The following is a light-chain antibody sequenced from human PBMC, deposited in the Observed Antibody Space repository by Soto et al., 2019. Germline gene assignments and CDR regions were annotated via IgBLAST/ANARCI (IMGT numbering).Light chain of an antibody. CDR2: DAS. CDR1: ENINTY. CDR3: QHRNNWPLT. J-gene: IGKJ4*01. Sequence: IVLTQSPATLSVSPGETATLSCRASENINTYLAWYQQKPGQAPKLLIYDASNRATGIPVRFSASGSGTDFTLTISSLESEDFAVYYCQHRNNWPLTFGGGTKVEIK. V-gene: IGKV3-11*01.